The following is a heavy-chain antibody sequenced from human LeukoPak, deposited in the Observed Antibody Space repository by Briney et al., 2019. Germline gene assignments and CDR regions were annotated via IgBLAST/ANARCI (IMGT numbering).Heavy chain of an antibody. J-gene: IGHJ6*03. CDR1: GGSISNYY. CDR3: ARRKFGSADLWLGFYHYYYMDV. V-gene: IGHV4-4*07. D-gene: IGHD6-19*01. Sequence: SETLSLTCTVSGGSISNYYWSSIRQSAGKGLEWIGRMNSIGSTNYNPSLKSRVTISVDTSKSQFSLRLRSVAAADTAMYYCARRKFGSADLWLGFYHYYYMDVWGKGTTVTVSS. CDR2: MNSIGST.